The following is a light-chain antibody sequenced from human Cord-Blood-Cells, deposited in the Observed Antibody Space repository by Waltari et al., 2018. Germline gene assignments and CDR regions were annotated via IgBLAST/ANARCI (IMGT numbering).Light chain of an antibody. J-gene: IGKJ4*01. V-gene: IGKV1-16*02. Sequence: DIQMPQSPSSLSASVGDRVTTTCRAGQGISNYLACLQQKPGKAPKSLIYAASSWQSGVLSKLFGSGSGTDFTLTIISLQPEDFSTYYCQQYNSYPLTFGGGTKVEIK. CDR1: QGISNY. CDR3: QQYNSYPLT. CDR2: AAS.